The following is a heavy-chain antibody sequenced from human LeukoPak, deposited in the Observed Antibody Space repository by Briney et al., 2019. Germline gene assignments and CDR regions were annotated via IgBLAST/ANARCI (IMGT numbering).Heavy chain of an antibody. CDR1: GYAFTTFG. Sequence: ASVQVSCKASGYAFTTFGIMWVRQAPGQGLEWMGWISTSKTYTRYAQKVQGRATLTTDPATSTAYLELTSLTSDDTAVYFCARASDTSWPFDFWGQGTQVTVSS. V-gene: IGHV1-18*01. J-gene: IGHJ4*02. CDR2: ISTSKTYT. CDR3: ARASDTSWPFDF. D-gene: IGHD2-2*01.